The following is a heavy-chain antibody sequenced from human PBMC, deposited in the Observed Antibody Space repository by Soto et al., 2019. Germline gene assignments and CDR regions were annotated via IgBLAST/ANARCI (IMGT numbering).Heavy chain of an antibody. Sequence: EVQLLESGGGVVQPGGSLGLSCAASGFPFSSYAMTWVRQAPGKGVEWVSLISGSGGCTYYADYVKGRFTISRDNSRDTLYLQMNSLRAEDTSVYDCAKVRGSGSYNNFPEYWGQGTRVTVSS. CDR2: ISGSGGCT. D-gene: IGHD3-10*01. J-gene: IGHJ4*02. V-gene: IGHV3-23*01. CDR1: GFPFSSYA. CDR3: AKVRGSGSYNNFPEY.